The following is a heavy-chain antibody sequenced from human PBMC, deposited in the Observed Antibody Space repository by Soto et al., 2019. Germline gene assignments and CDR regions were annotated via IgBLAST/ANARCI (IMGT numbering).Heavy chain of an antibody. CDR2: IYHSGST. CDR3: ARGKGDSSGWYSGVYYYGMDV. D-gene: IGHD6-19*01. J-gene: IGHJ6*02. Sequence: SETLSLTCAVSGGSISSSNWWSWVRQPPGKGLEWIGEIYHSGSTNYNPSLKSRVTISVDKSKNQFSLKLSSVTAADTAVYYWARGKGDSSGWYSGVYYYGMDVWGQGTTVTVSS. V-gene: IGHV4-4*02. CDR1: GGSISSSNW.